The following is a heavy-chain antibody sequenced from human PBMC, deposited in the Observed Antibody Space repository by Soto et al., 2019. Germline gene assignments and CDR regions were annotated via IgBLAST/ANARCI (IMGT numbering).Heavy chain of an antibody. CDR1: GFTFDDYA. CDR2: INWKSGTI. J-gene: IGHJ1*01. Sequence: GGSLRLSCAASGFTFDDYAMHWVRQVPGKGLEWVSGINWKSGTIGYADSVKGRFTISRDNAKNSLYLQMNSLRVEDTALYYCAKERNVVITTPYFHHWGQGTRVTVSS. CDR3: AKERNVVITTPYFHH. D-gene: IGHD3-22*01. V-gene: IGHV3-9*01.